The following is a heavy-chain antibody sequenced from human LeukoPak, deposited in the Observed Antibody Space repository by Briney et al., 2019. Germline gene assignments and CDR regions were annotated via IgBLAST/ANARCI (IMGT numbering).Heavy chain of an antibody. CDR1: GGSISSYY. Sequence: SETLSLTCTVSGGSISSYYWSWIRQPAGKGLEWIGRIHSSGSTNYNPSLKSRVTISVDTSKNQFSLKLSSVTAADTAVYYCARGSEMTTVVTPLYYWGQGTLVTVSS. V-gene: IGHV4-4*07. D-gene: IGHD4-23*01. J-gene: IGHJ4*02. CDR2: IHSSGST. CDR3: ARGSEMTTVVTPLYY.